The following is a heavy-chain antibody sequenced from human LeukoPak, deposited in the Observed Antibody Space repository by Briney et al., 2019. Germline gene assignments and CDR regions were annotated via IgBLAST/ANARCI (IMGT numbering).Heavy chain of an antibody. CDR2: ISAYNGNT. V-gene: IGHV1-18*01. CDR3: ARGRFLEWLRESWFDP. J-gene: IGHJ5*02. Sequence: GASVKVSCKASGYTFTSNGISWVRQAPGQGLEWMGWISAYNGNTNYAQKLQGRVTMTTDTSTSTAYMELRSLRSDDTAVYYCARGRFLEWLRESWFDPWGQGTLVTVSS. D-gene: IGHD3-3*01. CDR1: GYTFTSNG.